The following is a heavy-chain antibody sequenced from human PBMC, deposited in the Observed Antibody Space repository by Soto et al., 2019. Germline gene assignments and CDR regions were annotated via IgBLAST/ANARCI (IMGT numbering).Heavy chain of an antibody. CDR2: IDPSDSYT. V-gene: IGHV5-10-1*01. CDR3: ARNRYDFWSGYYNFDY. J-gene: IGHJ4*02. CDR1: GYSFTSYW. D-gene: IGHD3-3*01. Sequence: GESLKISCKGSGYSFTSYWISWVRQMPGKGLEWMGRIDPSDSYTNYSPSFQGHVTISADKSISTAYLQWSSLKASDTAMYYCARNRYDFWSGYYNFDYWGQGTLVTVSS.